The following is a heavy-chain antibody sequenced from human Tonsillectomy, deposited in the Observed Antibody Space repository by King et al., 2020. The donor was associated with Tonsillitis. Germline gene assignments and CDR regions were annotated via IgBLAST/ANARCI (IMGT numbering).Heavy chain of an antibody. D-gene: IGHD5-24*01. J-gene: IGHJ3*02. V-gene: IGHV1-2*02. Sequence: QVQLVESGAEVKKPGASMKVSCKASGYTFTGHYIQWVRQAPGQGLEWMAWINPDNGGTNFAQKFQGRVTMTTDTSISTAYMELSRLRSDDTAVYYCSRVGDLRDGAFDIWGQGTMVTVSS. CDR1: GYTFTGHY. CDR2: INPDNGGT. CDR3: SRVGDLRDGAFDI.